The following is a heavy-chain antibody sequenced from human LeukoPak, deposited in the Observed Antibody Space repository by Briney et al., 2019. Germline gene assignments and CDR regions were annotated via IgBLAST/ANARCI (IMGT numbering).Heavy chain of an antibody. CDR1: GTSMGNSY. V-gene: IGHV4-4*07. CDR3: TRGQWLDVWDF. Sequence: SETLSLTCTVSGTSMGNSYWSWIRQPAGKGLEWIGHIQDRGSTIYNPSLGSRVTMSLDTPKNQFSLKLNSVTAADTAVYYCTRGQWLDVWDFWGQGTLVTVSS. D-gene: IGHD6-19*01. CDR2: IQDRGST. J-gene: IGHJ4*02.